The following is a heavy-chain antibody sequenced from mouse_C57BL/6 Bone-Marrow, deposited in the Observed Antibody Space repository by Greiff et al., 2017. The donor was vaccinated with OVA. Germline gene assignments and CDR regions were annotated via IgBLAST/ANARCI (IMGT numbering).Heavy chain of an antibody. J-gene: IGHJ3*01. V-gene: IGHV1-50*01. Sequence: QVQLQQPGAELVKPGASVKLSCKASGYTFTSYWMQWVKQRPGQGLEWIGENDPSDSYTNYNQKFKGKATLTVDTSSSTAYMQLSSLTSEDSAVYYCASAVFAYWGQGTLVTVSA. CDR1: GYTFTSYW. CDR3: ASAVFAY. CDR2: NDPSDSYT.